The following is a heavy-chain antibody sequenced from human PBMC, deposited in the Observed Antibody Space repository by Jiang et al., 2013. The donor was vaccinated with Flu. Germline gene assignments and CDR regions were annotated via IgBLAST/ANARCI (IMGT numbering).Heavy chain of an antibody. V-gene: IGHV6-1*01. CDR3: ARGRRDYYGLDV. J-gene: IGHJ6*02. CDR2: VHSVSRN. CDR1: GDSVSSASSA. Sequence: QTLSLTCAISGDSVSSASSAWNWIRQSPSRGLEWLGRVHSVSRNDYAESLKSRITINSDTSKNQVSLQLNSVNPEDTGVYYCARGRRDYYGLDVWGQGTTVTVSS.